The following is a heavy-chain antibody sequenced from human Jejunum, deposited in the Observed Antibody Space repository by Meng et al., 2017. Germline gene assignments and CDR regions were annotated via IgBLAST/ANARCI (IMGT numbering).Heavy chain of an antibody. Sequence: QVHPQEPRPGLVKPSAPPSPTCAFPGGSNNSTNWWIWVRQPPWKGPEWIGDFFHTWRSNYTPSLRSRVTISVDKSKNQFSLNLSSVTAADTAVYFCARRGGAYSTGHFPHFDDWGQGTLVTVSS. CDR3: ARRGGAYSTGHFPHFDD. CDR2: FFHTWRS. V-gene: IGHV4-4*02. D-gene: IGHD6-19*01. CDR1: GGSNNSTNW. J-gene: IGHJ4*02.